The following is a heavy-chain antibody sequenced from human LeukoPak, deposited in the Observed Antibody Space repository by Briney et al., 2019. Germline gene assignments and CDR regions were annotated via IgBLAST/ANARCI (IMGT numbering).Heavy chain of an antibody. D-gene: IGHD3-3*01. CDR1: GFTFSSYA. V-gene: IGHV3-23*01. CDR2: IDGSGGRP. CDR3: ARGKDHDFWNPFDH. Sequence: GGSLRLSCAASGFTFSSYAMNWVRQAPGKGLEWVSGIDGSGGRPPSADSVKGRFTISRDISKNTLYLQMDSLRAEDTAAYYCARGKDHDFWNPFDHWGQGTLVTVSS. J-gene: IGHJ4*02.